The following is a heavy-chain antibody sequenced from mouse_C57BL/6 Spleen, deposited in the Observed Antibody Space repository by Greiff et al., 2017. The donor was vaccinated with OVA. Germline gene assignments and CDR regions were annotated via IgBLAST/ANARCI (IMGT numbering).Heavy chain of an antibody. CDR1: GFTFSDYY. J-gene: IGHJ3*01. Sequence: EVMLVESGGGLVQPGGSLKLSCAASGFTFSDYYMYWVRQTPEKRLEWVAYISNGGGSTYYPDTVKGRFTISRDNAKNTLYLQMSRLKSEDTAMYYCASYGSSYSWFAYWGQGTLVTVSA. CDR3: ASYGSSYSWFAY. D-gene: IGHD1-1*01. V-gene: IGHV5-12*01. CDR2: ISNGGGST.